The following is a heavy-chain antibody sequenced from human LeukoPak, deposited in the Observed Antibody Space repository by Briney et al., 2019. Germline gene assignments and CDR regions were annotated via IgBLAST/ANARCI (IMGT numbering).Heavy chain of an antibody. Sequence: GGSLRLSCAASGFTFSSYDVHRVRQATGKGLEWVSGIGTAGDTYAGSLKGRFTISRDSSKNTLFLQMNRLRPEDAAVYYCAKAPVTTCRGAFCYPFDYWGLGTLATVSS. CDR1: GFTFSSYD. D-gene: IGHD2-15*01. CDR2: IGTAGDT. CDR3: AKAPVTTCRGAFCYPFDY. V-gene: IGHV3-13*01. J-gene: IGHJ4*02.